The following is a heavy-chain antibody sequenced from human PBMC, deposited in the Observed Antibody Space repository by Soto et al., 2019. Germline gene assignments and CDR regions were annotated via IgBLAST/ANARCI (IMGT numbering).Heavy chain of an antibody. V-gene: IGHV1-3*01. Sequence: QVQLVQSGAEVKKPGASVKVSCKASGYTFTSYVMHWVRQAPGQRLEWMGWINAGNGNTKYSQKFQGRVTITRDTSASTAYMELSSLRSEDTAVYYCAREGRQWLAPKLYDYWGQGTLVTVSS. CDR2: INAGNGNT. D-gene: IGHD6-19*01. CDR3: AREGRQWLAPKLYDY. CDR1: GYTFTSYV. J-gene: IGHJ4*02.